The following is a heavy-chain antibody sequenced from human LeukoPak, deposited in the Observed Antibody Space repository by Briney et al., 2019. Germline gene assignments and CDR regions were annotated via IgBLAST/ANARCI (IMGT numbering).Heavy chain of an antibody. D-gene: IGHD3-22*01. CDR1: GGSFSGYY. CDR2: INHSGST. CDR3: ATTRSSGLDY. V-gene: IGHV4-34*01. Sequence: PSETLSLTCAVYGGSFSGYYWSWIRQPPGKGLEWIGEINHSGSTNYNPSLKSRVTISVDTSKNQFSLKLGSVTAADTAVYYCATTRSSGLDYWGQGTLVTVSS. J-gene: IGHJ4*02.